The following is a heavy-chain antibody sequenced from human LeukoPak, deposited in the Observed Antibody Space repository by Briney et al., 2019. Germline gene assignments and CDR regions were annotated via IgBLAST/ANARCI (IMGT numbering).Heavy chain of an antibody. CDR1: GFTFSDYG. V-gene: IGHV3-48*01. CDR2: VSGKSIAI. CDR3: AKSIQYSSSWYVESYYYYGMDV. J-gene: IGHJ6*02. Sequence: PGGSLRLSCAASGFTFSDYGMNWVRQAPGKGLEWLSFVSGKSIAIYYADSVKGRFTISRDNSKNTLYLQMNSLRAEDTAVYYCAKSIQYSSSWYVESYYYYGMDVWGQGTTVTVSS. D-gene: IGHD6-13*01.